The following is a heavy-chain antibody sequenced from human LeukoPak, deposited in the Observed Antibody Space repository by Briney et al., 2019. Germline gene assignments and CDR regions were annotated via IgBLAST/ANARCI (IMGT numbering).Heavy chain of an antibody. CDR2: IYPGYSDT. J-gene: IGHJ3*01. CDR3: ARPNITSYYDSRGYDAFDV. CDR1: GYRFTTYW. V-gene: IGHV5-51*01. D-gene: IGHD3-22*01. Sequence: GASLQISCKVSGYRFTTYWIGWVRQMPGKGLEWMGIIYPGYSDTRYSPSLQGQVTISADKSIFTAYLQWRSLKASDTAMYYCARPNITSYYDSRGYDAFDVWGQGTMVTV.